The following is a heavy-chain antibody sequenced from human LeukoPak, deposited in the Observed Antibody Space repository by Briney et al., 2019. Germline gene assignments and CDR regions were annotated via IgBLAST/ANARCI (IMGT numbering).Heavy chain of an antibody. CDR3: AKAGSGWSNSDY. D-gene: IGHD6-19*01. CDR2: VSDRGGST. Sequence: GGSLRLSCAASGFLFSNFAMNWVRQAPGKGLEWVSAVSDRGGSTYYADSVKGRFTISRDNFQSTLYLQMNSLRADDTALYYCAKAGSGWSNSDYWGQGALVTVSS. J-gene: IGHJ4*02. V-gene: IGHV3-23*01. CDR1: GFLFSNFA.